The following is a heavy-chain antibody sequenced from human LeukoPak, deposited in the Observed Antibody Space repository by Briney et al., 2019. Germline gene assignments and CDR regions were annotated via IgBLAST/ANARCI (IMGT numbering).Heavy chain of an antibody. V-gene: IGHV3-30-3*01. CDR1: GFTFSSYA. Sequence: HPGRSLRLSCAASGFTFSSYAMHWVRQAPGKGLEWVAVISYDGSNKYYADSVKGRFTISRDNSKNTLYLQMNSQRAEDTAVYYCARGVGYYDYVDYWGQGTLVTVSS. D-gene: IGHD3-22*01. J-gene: IGHJ4*02. CDR2: ISYDGSNK. CDR3: ARGVGYYDYVDY.